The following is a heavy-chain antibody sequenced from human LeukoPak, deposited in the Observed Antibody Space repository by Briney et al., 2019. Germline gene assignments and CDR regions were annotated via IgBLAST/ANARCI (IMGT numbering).Heavy chain of an antibody. CDR2: INPNIGDA. CDR1: GYTFTGYF. V-gene: IGHV1-2*02. D-gene: IGHD2-21*02. Sequence: ASVKVSCKASGYTFTGYFMHWVRQAPGQGLEWMGWINPNIGDASYAQKFQGRVTMTRDRSINTAYMELSRLTSDDTAVYYCARMDLDGGDSIGFDSWGQETLVTVSP. J-gene: IGHJ5*01. CDR3: ARMDLDGGDSIGFDS.